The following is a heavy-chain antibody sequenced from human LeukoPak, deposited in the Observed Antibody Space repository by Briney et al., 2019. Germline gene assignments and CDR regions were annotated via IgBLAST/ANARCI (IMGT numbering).Heavy chain of an antibody. CDR1: GFTVSSNY. CDR3: ARVSGILYDAFDI. V-gene: IGHV3-66*01. CDR2: IYSGGST. Sequence: PGGSLRLSCAASGFTVSSNYMSWVRQAPGKGLEWVSVIYSGGSTYYADSVKGRFTISRDNSKNTLYLQMNSLRAEDTAVYYCARVSGILYDAFDIWGQGTMVTVSS. J-gene: IGHJ3*02. D-gene: IGHD3-3*01.